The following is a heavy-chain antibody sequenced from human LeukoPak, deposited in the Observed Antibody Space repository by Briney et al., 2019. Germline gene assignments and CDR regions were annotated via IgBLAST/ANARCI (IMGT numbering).Heavy chain of an antibody. CDR2: LDPEDGET. CDR1: GYTLTELS. V-gene: IGHV1-24*01. J-gene: IGHJ6*02. Sequence: ASVKVSCKVSGYTLTELSMHWVRQAPGKGLEWMGGLDPEDGETIYAQKFQGRVTMTEDTSTDTAYMELSSLRSEDTAVYYCATDDPRWLQFGYYYYGMDVWGQGTTVTVSS. CDR3: ATDDPRWLQFGYYYYGMDV. D-gene: IGHD5-12*01.